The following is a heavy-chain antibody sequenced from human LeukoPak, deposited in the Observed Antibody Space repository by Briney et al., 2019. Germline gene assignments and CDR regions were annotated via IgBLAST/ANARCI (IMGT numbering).Heavy chain of an antibody. J-gene: IGHJ4*02. CDR2: IYYISNT. CDR1: GASVGSAGYY. Sequence: EASETLSLICTVSGASVGSAGYYWSWIRQPPGGGLEWIGYIYYISNTNYNPSLKSRVTMSVDPSKNQFSLKLTSVTAADTAVYYCARTQSQSGSYRYYFGYWGQGTLVTVSS. V-gene: IGHV4-61*08. CDR3: ARTQSQSGSYRYYFGY. D-gene: IGHD1-26*01.